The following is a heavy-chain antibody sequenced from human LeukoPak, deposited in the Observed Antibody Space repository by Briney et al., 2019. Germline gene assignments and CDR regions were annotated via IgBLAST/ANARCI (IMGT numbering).Heavy chain of an antibody. J-gene: IGHJ4*02. CDR2: TSADGVFS. D-gene: IGHD2/OR15-2a*01. V-gene: IGHV3-74*01. CDR3: ARGNRFFGHLVDY. CDR1: GFTYKDYW. Sequence: GGSLRLSCAASGFTYKDYWMHWVRQAPGKGLVWVSRTSADGVFSSYADSVKGRSSISRDNDNNTLYLQMNSLRSEDTAVYYCARGNRFFGHLVDYWGQGTLVTVSS.